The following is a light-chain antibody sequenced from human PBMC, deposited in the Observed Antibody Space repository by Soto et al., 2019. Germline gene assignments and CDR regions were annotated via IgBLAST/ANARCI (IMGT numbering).Light chain of an antibody. V-gene: IGKV1-5*03. J-gene: IGKJ1*01. CDR3: QHYNSYSEA. CDR2: KAS. CDR1: QTISSL. Sequence: DIQMTQSPSTLSGSLGDRFTITCRASQTISSLLAWYQQKPGKATKLLIYKASTLKSGVPSRLSGSGSGKEFTLTISSLQPDDFATYYCQHYNSYSEAFGQGTKVDIK.